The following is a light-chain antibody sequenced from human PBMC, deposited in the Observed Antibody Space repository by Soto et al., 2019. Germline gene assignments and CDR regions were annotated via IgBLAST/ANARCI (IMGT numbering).Light chain of an antibody. V-gene: IGKV1-33*01. CDR3: QQYADFPHT. J-gene: IGKJ2*01. Sequence: DLQMTQSPSSLSASVGDRVSITCQASQDITDSLNWYQHKPGRAPKLLIYTSSNLETGVPSRFSGSGSGTDFTLTISGLQPEDLATYFCQQYADFPHTFGQGT. CDR2: TSS. CDR1: QDITDS.